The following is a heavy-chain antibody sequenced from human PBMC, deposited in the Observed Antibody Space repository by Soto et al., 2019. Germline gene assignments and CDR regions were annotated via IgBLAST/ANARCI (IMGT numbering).Heavy chain of an antibody. CDR2: MNPNSGNT. Sequence: ASVKVSCKASGYTFTSYDINWVRQATGQGLEWMGWMNPNSGNTGYAQKFQGRVTMTRNTSISTAYMELSSLRSEDTAVYYCAIEFPSKYWFDPLGQGTLFTVSS. J-gene: IGHJ5*02. CDR3: AIEFPSKYWFDP. D-gene: IGHD6-6*01. CDR1: GYTFTSYD. V-gene: IGHV1-8*01.